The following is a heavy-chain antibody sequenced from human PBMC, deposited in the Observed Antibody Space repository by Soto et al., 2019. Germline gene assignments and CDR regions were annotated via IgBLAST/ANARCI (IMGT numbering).Heavy chain of an antibody. CDR1: GGSISSYY. V-gene: IGHV4-4*07. J-gene: IGHJ5*02. D-gene: IGHD3-9*01. Sequence: NPSETLSLTCTVSGGSISSYYWSWIRQPAGKGLEWIGRIYTSGSTNYNPSLKSRVTMSVDTSKNQFSLKLSSVTAADTAVYYCARDAGYFDWLPQDHWFDPWGQGTLVTVSS. CDR3: ARDAGYFDWLPQDHWFDP. CDR2: IYTSGST.